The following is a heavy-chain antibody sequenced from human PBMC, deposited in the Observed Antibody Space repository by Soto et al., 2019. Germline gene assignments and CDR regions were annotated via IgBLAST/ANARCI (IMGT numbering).Heavy chain of an antibody. Sequence: PGGPLRLCCSASVFTLSNYAMSWVRHAPGKGLEWVSANSGSGGSTYYADTVKGRFTISRDNSKNTLYLQMNSLRAENTSLYYCAKDDQHWGQGTRVSVPS. J-gene: IGHJ1*01. V-gene: IGHV3-23*01. CDR3: AKDDQH. CDR1: VFTLSNYA. CDR2: NSGSGGST.